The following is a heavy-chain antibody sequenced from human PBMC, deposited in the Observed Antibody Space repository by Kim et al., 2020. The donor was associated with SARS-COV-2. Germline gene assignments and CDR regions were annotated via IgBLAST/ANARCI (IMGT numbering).Heavy chain of an antibody. CDR2: IYPGDSDT. CDR3: ARLFDSSAYFRLSDSAQADY. J-gene: IGHJ4*02. CDR1: GYSFTNYW. D-gene: IGHD3-22*01. Sequence: GESLKISCKGSGYSFTNYWIGWVRQMTGKGLEWMGIIYPGDSDTRYSPSFQGQVTISADKSISTAYLQWSSLKASDTAIYYCARLFDSSAYFRLSDSAQADYWGQGTLVTVSS. V-gene: IGHV5-51*01.